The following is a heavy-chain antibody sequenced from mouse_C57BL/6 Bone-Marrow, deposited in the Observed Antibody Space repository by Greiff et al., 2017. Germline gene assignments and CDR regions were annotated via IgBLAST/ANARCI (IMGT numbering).Heavy chain of an antibody. CDR2: INPYNGGT. CDR1: GYTFTDYY. V-gene: IGHV1-19*01. CDR3: AREQLRWDYFDY. Sequence: VQLQQSGPVLVKPGASVKMSCKASGYTFTDYYMNWVKQSHGKSLEWIGVINPYNGGTSYNQKFKGKATLTVDKSSSTAYMELNSLTSEDSAVYYCAREQLRWDYFDYWGQGTTLTVSS. D-gene: IGHD1-1*01. J-gene: IGHJ2*01.